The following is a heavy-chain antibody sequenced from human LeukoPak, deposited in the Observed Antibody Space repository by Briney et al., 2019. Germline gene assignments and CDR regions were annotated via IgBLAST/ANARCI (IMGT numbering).Heavy chain of an antibody. CDR3: ARDSYYSATTVTTGFGY. J-gene: IGHJ4*02. CDR2: ISSSSSYI. Sequence: GGSLRLSCAASGFTFSSYSMDWVRQAPGKGLEWVSYISSSSSYIYYADSVKGRFTISRDNAKNSLYLQMNSLRAEDTAVYYCARDSYYSATTVTTGFGYWGQGTLVTVSS. V-gene: IGHV3-21*01. D-gene: IGHD4-17*01. CDR1: GFTFSSYS.